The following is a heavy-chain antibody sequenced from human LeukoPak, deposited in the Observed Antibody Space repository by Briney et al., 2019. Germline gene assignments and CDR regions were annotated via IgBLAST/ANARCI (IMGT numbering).Heavy chain of an antibody. V-gene: IGHV1-46*01. CDR1: GYTFTSHY. D-gene: IGHD2-8*01. CDR3: ARDRVYGAAYYYMDV. J-gene: IGHJ6*03. Sequence: ASVTVSCKASGYTFTSHYMHWVRQAPGQGLEWMGVINPTGDTTRYAQKFQGRVTMTRDMSTSTDYMELSSLRSEDTAVYYCARDRVYGAAYYYMDVWGKGATVTISS. CDR2: INPTGDTT.